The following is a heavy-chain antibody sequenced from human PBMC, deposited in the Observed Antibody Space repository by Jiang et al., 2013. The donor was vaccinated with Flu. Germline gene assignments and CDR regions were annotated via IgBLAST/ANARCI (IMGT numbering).Heavy chain of an antibody. V-gene: IGHV3-30*03. Sequence: QLVESGGGVVQPGRSLRLSCVVSGFTFSGYVMHWVRQAPGKGLDWVSVISYDGSETYYADSVAGRFTISRDNSRNTLFLQMSSLRTEDTAIYYCARERGGRTRSAFDVWGQGTMVTVSS. D-gene: IGHD3-16*01. J-gene: IGHJ3*01. CDR2: ISYDGSET. CDR1: GFTFSGYV. CDR3: ARERGGRTRSAFDV.